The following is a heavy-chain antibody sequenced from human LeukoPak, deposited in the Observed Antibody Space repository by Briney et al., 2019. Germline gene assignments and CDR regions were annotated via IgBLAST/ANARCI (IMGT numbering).Heavy chain of an antibody. CDR3: ARVVVAATAWFDP. Sequence: PSETLSLTCTVSGGSISSSSYYWGWIRQPPGKGLEWIGSIYYSGSTCYNPSLKSRVTISVNTSKNQFSLKLSSVTAADTAVYYCARVVVAATAWFDPWGQGTLVTVSS. D-gene: IGHD2-15*01. CDR1: GGSISSSSYY. V-gene: IGHV4-39*01. CDR2: IYYSGST. J-gene: IGHJ5*02.